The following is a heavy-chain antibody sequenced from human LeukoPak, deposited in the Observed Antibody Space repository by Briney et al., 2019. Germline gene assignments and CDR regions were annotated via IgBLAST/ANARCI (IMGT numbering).Heavy chain of an antibody. J-gene: IGHJ4*02. D-gene: IGHD3-16*02. V-gene: IGHV1-69*06. CDR2: IIPIFGTA. Sequence: GASVKVSCKASGGTFSSYAISWVRQAPRQGLEWMGGIIPIFGTANYAQKFQGRVTITADKSTSTAYMELSSLRSEDTAVYYCASLISYDYVWGSYGYYFDYWGQGTLVTVSS. CDR1: GGTFSSYA. CDR3: ASLISYDYVWGSYGYYFDY.